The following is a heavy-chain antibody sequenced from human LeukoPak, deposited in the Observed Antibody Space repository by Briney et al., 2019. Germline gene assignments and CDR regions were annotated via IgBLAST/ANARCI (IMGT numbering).Heavy chain of an antibody. CDR1: GFTFGSYA. Sequence: PGGSLRLSCAASGFTFGSYAMNWVRQAPGKGLEWVSSISSGTSFIYYADSVKDRFTIARDNAKNSLYLQMNSLRPEDTAIYYCVRDQGGERWFDPWGQGTLVTVSS. D-gene: IGHD3-16*01. V-gene: IGHV3-21*01. CDR2: ISSGTSFI. J-gene: IGHJ5*02. CDR3: VRDQGGERWFDP.